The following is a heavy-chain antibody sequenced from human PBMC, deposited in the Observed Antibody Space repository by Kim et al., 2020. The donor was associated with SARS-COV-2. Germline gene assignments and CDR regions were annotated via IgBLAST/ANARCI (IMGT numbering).Heavy chain of an antibody. CDR1: GGSVRSGSYF. CDR2: IYYSGST. D-gene: IGHD3-3*01. J-gene: IGHJ4*02. Sequence: SETLSLTCTVSGGSVRSGSYFWSWIRQPPGKGLEWIGYIYYSGSTNYNPSLKSRVTMSVDTSKNQLSLKVRSVTAADTAVYYCARAPNDFWSGYPYSYDYWGQGTLVTVSS. CDR3: ARAPNDFWSGYPYSYDY. V-gene: IGHV4-61*01.